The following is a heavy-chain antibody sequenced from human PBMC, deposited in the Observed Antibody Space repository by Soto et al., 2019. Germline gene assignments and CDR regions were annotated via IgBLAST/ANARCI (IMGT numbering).Heavy chain of an antibody. CDR1: GFTFSSYA. Sequence: GGSLRLSCAASGFTFSSYAMSWVRQAPGKGLEWVSAISGSGGSTYYADSVKGRFTISRDNSKNTLYLQMNSLRAEDTAVYYCAKHGGRGRYDILTGYYAYYYYGMDVWGQGTTVTVSS. D-gene: IGHD3-9*01. CDR3: AKHGGRGRYDILTGYYAYYYYGMDV. CDR2: ISGSGGST. J-gene: IGHJ6*02. V-gene: IGHV3-23*01.